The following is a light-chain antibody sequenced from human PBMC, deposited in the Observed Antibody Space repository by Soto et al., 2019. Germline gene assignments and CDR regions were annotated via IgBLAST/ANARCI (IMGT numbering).Light chain of an antibody. J-gene: IGLJ1*01. CDR3: ATWDGGLSGPFV. CDR1: NSNIGSDI. V-gene: IGLV1-44*01. CDR2: TTN. Sequence: HYVLSQPRSASGSPGQRAAISCSGSNSNIGSDIVNCYQLLPGAAPEVLINTTNQRPSGVPERFSGSKSGTSASLAISGLQSEDEANSSCATWDGGLSGPFVFGTGTKVTLL.